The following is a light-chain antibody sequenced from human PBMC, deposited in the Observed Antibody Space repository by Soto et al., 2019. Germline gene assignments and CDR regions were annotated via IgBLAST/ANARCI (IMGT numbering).Light chain of an antibody. V-gene: IGKV3-20*01. CDR2: ATS. Sequence: EIVLTQSPGTLSLSPGERATLSCRASESVYSTDLGWYQQKRGQAPRLLIYATSTRATGIPDRFSGSGSGTDFTLTISRLEPEDFAVYYCHQYGSSPYTFGQGTKLEIK. CDR1: ESVYSTD. J-gene: IGKJ2*01. CDR3: HQYGSSPYT.